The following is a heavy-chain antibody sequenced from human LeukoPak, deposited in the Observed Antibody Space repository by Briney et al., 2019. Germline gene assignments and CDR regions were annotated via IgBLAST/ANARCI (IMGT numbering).Heavy chain of an antibody. D-gene: IGHD5-18*01. CDR2: IRYDGSNK. J-gene: IGHJ4*02. CDR3: ARADTAIGGYYFDY. Sequence: GGSLRLSCAASGFTFSSYGMHWVRQAPGKGLEWVAFIRYDGSNKYYADSVKGRFTISRDNSKNTLYLQMNSLRAEDTAVYYCARADTAIGGYYFDYWGQGTLVTVSS. CDR1: GFTFSSYG. V-gene: IGHV3-30*02.